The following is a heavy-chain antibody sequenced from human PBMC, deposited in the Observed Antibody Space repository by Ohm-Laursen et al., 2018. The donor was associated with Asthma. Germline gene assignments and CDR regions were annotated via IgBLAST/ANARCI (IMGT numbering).Heavy chain of an antibody. V-gene: IGHV3-30-3*01. CDR3: ARGLGGIHRWLSYQIDK. J-gene: IGHJ4*02. Sequence: SLRLSCAASGFNFSSSAMHWVRQAPGKGLEWVAVMSYDGNNKYHAASVQGRFTISRDNSKSTLLLQMSSLRPEDTAVYYCARGLGGIHRWLSYQIDKWGQGTQVTVSS. CDR2: MSYDGNNK. CDR1: GFNFSSSA. D-gene: IGHD5-18*01.